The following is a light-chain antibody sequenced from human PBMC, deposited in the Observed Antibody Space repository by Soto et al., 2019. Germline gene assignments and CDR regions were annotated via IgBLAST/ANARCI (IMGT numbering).Light chain of an antibody. Sequence: QYVLTQPPSVSEAPRQRVTISCSGSSSNIGNNAVNWYQQLPGKAPKLLIYYDDLLPSGVSDRFSGSKSGTSASLAISGLQSEDEADYYCAAWDDSLNGQVFGGGTKVTVL. CDR1: SSNIGNNA. V-gene: IGLV1-36*01. CDR3: AAWDDSLNGQV. CDR2: YDD. J-gene: IGLJ3*02.